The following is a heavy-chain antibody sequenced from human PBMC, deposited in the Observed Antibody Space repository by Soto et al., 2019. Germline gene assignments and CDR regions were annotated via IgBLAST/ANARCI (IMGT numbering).Heavy chain of an antibody. V-gene: IGHV3-7*01. Sequence: EVQLVESGGDLVQPGGSLRLSCAASGFTFSSSWMTWVRQAPGKGLEWVANIKEDGSDQYYVDSVKGRFTISRDNAKNSLYLQMNSLRVEDTAVYYCAKDRGYLTFDFWGQGTLVTVSS. CDR1: GFTFSSSW. D-gene: IGHD3-22*01. CDR2: IKEDGSDQ. CDR3: AKDRGYLTFDF. J-gene: IGHJ4*02.